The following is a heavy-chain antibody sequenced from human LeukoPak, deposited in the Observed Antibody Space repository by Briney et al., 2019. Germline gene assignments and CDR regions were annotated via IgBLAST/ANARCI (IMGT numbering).Heavy chain of an antibody. CDR2: LNIDGSNT. Sequence: GGSLRLSCAASGFTFSSHWMHWVRQAPGKGLVWVSRLNIDGSNTVYADSVKGRFTISRDNAKNTLFLQMNSLTAEDTAVYYCVRDKTSSLDYWGQGALVTVSS. D-gene: IGHD2-15*01. V-gene: IGHV3-74*01. J-gene: IGHJ4*02. CDR3: VRDKTSSLDY. CDR1: GFTFSSHW.